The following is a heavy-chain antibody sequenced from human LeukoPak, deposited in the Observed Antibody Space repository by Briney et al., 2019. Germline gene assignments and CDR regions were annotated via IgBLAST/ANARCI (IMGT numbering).Heavy chain of an antibody. CDR2: INHSGST. CDR3: ARGEGMYYYDSGSFNFDY. V-gene: IGHV4-34*01. CDR1: GGSFSGYY. Sequence: PSETLSLTCAVYGGSFSGYYWSWIRQPPGKGLEWIGEINHSGSTNYNPSLRSRVTVSEDMSKNQFSLKLTSVTAADTAVYYCARGEGMYYYDSGSFNFDYWGQGTLDTVSS. J-gene: IGHJ4*02. D-gene: IGHD3-10*01.